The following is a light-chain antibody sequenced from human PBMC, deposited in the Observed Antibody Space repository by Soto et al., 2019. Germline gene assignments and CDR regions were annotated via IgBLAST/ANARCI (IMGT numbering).Light chain of an antibody. Sequence: AIQMTQSPSSLSASVADRVTITCRASQGIRNELGWYQQRPGKAPKLLIYAASTLESGVPSRFSASGSGTDFTLTISSLRPEDFATYYCLQDSNYPRTFGQGTKVEIK. V-gene: IGKV1-6*01. CDR2: AAS. CDR1: QGIRNE. CDR3: LQDSNYPRT. J-gene: IGKJ1*01.